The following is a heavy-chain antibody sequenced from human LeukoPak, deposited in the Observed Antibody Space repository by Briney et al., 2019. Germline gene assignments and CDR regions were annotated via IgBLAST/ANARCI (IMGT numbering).Heavy chain of an antibody. CDR1: GYTFTSYY. Sequence: GASVKVSCKTSGYTFTSYYMHWVRQAPGQGLEWMGIINPSGGSTSYAQKFQGRVTMTRDTSTSTVYMELSSLRSEDTAVYYCARDQGDYYGSGSYQLSPGYNWFDPWGQGTLVTVSS. V-gene: IGHV1-46*01. D-gene: IGHD3-10*01. CDR3: ARDQGDYYGSGSYQLSPGYNWFDP. CDR2: INPSGGST. J-gene: IGHJ5*02.